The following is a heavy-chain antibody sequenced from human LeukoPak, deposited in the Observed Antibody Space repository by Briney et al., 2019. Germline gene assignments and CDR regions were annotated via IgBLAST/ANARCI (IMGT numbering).Heavy chain of an antibody. CDR3: ARGPDLAATGSFDY. J-gene: IGHJ4*02. Sequence: PSETLSLTCAIYGGSFSGYYWSWIRQPPGKGLELIGEINHSGSTNYNPSLKSRVSISIDTSKNQFSLRLSSVTAADTAVYYCARGPDLAATGSFDYWGQGTLVTVSS. V-gene: IGHV4-34*01. CDR1: GGSFSGYY. D-gene: IGHD6-13*01. CDR2: INHSGST.